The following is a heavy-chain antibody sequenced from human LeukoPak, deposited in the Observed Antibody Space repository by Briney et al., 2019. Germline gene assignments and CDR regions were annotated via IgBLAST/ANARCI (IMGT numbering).Heavy chain of an antibody. CDR2: INWNGGNT. CDR3: ARAGRTSLYYYMGV. J-gene: IGHJ6*03. Sequence: GGSLRLSCAASGFTFDDYGMIWVRQAPGKGLEWVSGINWNGGNTNYAGSVRGRFTISRDNANNSVYLQMNSLRAEDTALYYCARAGRTSLYYYMGVWGKATTVTVSS. CDR1: GFTFDDYG. V-gene: IGHV3-20*04. D-gene: IGHD2-2*01.